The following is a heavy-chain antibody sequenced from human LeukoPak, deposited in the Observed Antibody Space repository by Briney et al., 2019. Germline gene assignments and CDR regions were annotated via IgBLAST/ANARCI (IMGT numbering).Heavy chain of an antibody. J-gene: IGHJ4*02. V-gene: IGHV4-39*07. Sequence: PSETLSLTCTVSGGSISTSNYYWGWIRQPPGKGLEWIGNIFYSGSTYYSPSLKSRVTISLDTSRNQFSLKLNSVTAADTAVYYCATTESYYRDSLLEYWGQGTLATVSS. CDR2: IFYSGST. CDR3: ATTESYYRDSLLEY. CDR1: GGSISTSNYY. D-gene: IGHD1-26*01.